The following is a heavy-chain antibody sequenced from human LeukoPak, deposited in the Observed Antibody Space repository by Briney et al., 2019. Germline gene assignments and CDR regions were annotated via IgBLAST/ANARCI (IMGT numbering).Heavy chain of an antibody. CDR2: INPNSGGT. D-gene: IGHD3-10*01. J-gene: IGHJ4*02. CDR3: AREVRGESYFDY. Sequence: ASVKVSCKASGYTFSGYYIHWVRQAPGQGLEWMGWINPNSGGTNYAQKFQGRVTMTRDTSISTAYMELSRLRSDDTAVYYCAREVRGESYFDYWGQGTLVTVSS. CDR1: GYTFSGYY. V-gene: IGHV1-2*02.